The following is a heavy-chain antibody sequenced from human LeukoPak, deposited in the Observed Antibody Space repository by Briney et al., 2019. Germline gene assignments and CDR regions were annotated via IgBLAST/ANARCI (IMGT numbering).Heavy chain of an antibody. CDR2: IHYSGST. Sequence: SETLSLTCTVSGGSISSYYWSWIRQPPGKGLEWIGYIHYSGSTNYNPSLKSRVTISVDTSKNQFSLKLSSVTAADTAVYYCARDFPRNDAFDIWGQGTMVTVSS. J-gene: IGHJ3*02. CDR3: ARDFPRNDAFDI. CDR1: GGSISSYY. V-gene: IGHV4-59*01.